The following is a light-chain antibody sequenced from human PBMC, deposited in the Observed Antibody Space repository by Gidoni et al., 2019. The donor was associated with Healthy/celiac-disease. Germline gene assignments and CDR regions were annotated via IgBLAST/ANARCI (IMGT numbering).Light chain of an antibody. CDR2: GAS. J-gene: IGKJ2*01. CDR1: QSIRTMT. V-gene: IGKV1-39*01. Sequence: DIQMTQSPSSLSASVGDTVTITCRASQSIRTMTVSWYQQRPGKVPNLLIYGASSLETGVPSRFSGSGSGTDFTLTITSLQPEDFATYYCQQTHSFPYTFGQGSKLDI. CDR3: QQTHSFPYT.